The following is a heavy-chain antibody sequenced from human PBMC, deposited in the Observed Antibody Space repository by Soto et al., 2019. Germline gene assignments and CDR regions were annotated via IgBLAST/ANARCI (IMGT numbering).Heavy chain of an antibody. CDR3: ARGRPARSYYYYYGMDV. V-gene: IGHV4-34*01. CDR2: INHSGST. J-gene: IGHJ6*02. D-gene: IGHD2-2*01. CDR1: GGSFRGYY. Sequence: PSETLSLTCAVYGGSFRGYYWSWIRQPPGKGLEWIGEINHSGSTNYNPSLKSRVTISVDTSKNQFSLKLSSVTAADTAVYYCARGRPARSYYYYYGMDVWGQGTTVT.